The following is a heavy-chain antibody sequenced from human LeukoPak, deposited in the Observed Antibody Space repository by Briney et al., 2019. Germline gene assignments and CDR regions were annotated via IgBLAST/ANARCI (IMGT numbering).Heavy chain of an antibody. V-gene: IGHV4-59*11. D-gene: IGHD3/OR15-3a*01. Sequence: SETLSLTCTVSGGSISSHYWSWIRQPPGKGLEWIGYIYYSGSTNYNPSLKSRVTISVDTSNNQFSLKLSSVTAAGTAVYYCARWTHYQPFDYWGQGTLVTVSS. J-gene: IGHJ4*02. CDR3: ARWTHYQPFDY. CDR1: GGSISSHY. CDR2: IYYSGST.